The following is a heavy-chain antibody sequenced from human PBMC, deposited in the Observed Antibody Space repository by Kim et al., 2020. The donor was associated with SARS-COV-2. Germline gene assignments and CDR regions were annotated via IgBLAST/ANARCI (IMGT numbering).Heavy chain of an antibody. CDR3: ARQRFFGAYVNYYYGMDV. Sequence: GESLKISCKGSGYSFTSYWIGWVRQMPGKGLELMGIIYPGDSDTRYSPSFQCQVTISADKSISTAYLQWSSLKASDTAMYYCARQRFFGAYVNYYYGMDVWGPGTTVTVSS. CDR2: IYPGDSDT. J-gene: IGHJ6*02. V-gene: IGHV5-51*01. D-gene: IGHD4-17*01. CDR1: GYSFTSYW.